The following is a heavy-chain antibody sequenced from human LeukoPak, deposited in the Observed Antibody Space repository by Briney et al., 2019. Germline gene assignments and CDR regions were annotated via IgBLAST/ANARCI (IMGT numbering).Heavy chain of an antibody. V-gene: IGHV3-23*01. CDR1: GFTYSSYA. CDR3: AKGTDYGDYPDY. D-gene: IGHD4-17*01. Sequence: GASLRLSCAASGFTYSSYAMSWVRQAPGKGLEWVSAISGSGGSTYYADSVKGRFTISRDNSKNTLYLQMNSLRAEDTAVYYCAKGTDYGDYPDYWGQGTLVTVSS. CDR2: ISGSGGST. J-gene: IGHJ4*02.